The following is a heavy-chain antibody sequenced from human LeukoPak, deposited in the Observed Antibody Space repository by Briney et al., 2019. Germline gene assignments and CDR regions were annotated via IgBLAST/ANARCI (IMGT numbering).Heavy chain of an antibody. CDR2: ISSSSSYI. J-gene: IGHJ1*01. CDR1: GFTFSSYS. D-gene: IGHD6-19*01. Sequence: GGSLRLSCAASGFTFSSYSMNWVRQAPGKGLEWVSAISSSSSYIYYADSVKGRFTISRDNAKNSLYLQMNSLRAEDKAVYYCARDLGSGWYCAEYFQHWGQGTLVTVSS. CDR3: ARDLGSGWYCAEYFQH. V-gene: IGHV3-21*01.